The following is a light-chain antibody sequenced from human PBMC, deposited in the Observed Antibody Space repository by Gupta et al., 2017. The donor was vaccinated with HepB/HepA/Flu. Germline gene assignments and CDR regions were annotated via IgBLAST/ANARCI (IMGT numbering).Light chain of an antibody. J-gene: IGLJ1*01. CDR1: ALPKQY. CDR3: QSADSSGTYV. CDR2: KDS. Sequence: SFELTQPPSVSGSPGQTARNTCSGDALPKQYAYWYQQKPGQAPVLVIYKDSERPSGIPERFSGSSSGTTVTLTISGVQAEDEADYYCQSADSSGTYVFGTGTKVTVL. V-gene: IGLV3-25*03.